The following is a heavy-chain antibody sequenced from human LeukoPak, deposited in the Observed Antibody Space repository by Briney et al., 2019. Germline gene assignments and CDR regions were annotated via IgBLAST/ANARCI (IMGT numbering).Heavy chain of an antibody. D-gene: IGHD3-3*01. V-gene: IGHV3-7*01. J-gene: IGHJ4*02. CDR3: ARDSFWSGSVPGY. CDR1: GFTFSSYW. Sequence: PGGSLRLSCAASGFTFSSYWMSWVRQAPGKGLERVANIKQDGSEKYYVGSVKGRFTISRDNAKNSLYLQMNSLRVEDTAVYYCARDSFWSGSVPGYWGQGTLVTVSS. CDR2: IKQDGSEK.